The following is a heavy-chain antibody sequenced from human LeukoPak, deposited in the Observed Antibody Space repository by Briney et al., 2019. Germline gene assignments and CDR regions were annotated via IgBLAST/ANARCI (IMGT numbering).Heavy chain of an antibody. V-gene: IGHV4-59*08. CDR1: GGSISSYY. Sequence: SETLSLTCTVSGGSISSYYWSWIRQPPGKGLEWIGYIYYSGSTNYNPSLKSRVTISVDTSKNQFSLKLSSVTAADTAVYYCARTNSGSSSIDYWGQRTLVTVSS. J-gene: IGHJ4*02. CDR2: IYYSGST. CDR3: ARTNSGSSSIDY. D-gene: IGHD1-26*01.